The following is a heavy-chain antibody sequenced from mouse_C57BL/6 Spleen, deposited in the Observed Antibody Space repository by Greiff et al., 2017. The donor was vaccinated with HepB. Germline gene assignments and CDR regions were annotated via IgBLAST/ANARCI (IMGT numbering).Heavy chain of an antibody. CDR1: GYAFTNYW. V-gene: IGHV1-54*01. CDR3: ARSYYGSAWFAY. D-gene: IGHD1-1*01. CDR2: INPGSGGT. Sequence: VQLQQSGAELVRPGTSVKVSCKASGYAFTNYWIEWVKQRPGQGLEWIGVINPGSGGTNYNEKFKGKATLTADKSSSTAYMQLSSLTSEDSAVYFCARSYYGSAWFAYWGQGTLVTVSA. J-gene: IGHJ3*01.